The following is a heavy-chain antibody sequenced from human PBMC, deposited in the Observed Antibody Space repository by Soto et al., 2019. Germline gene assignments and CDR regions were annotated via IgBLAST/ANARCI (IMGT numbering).Heavy chain of an antibody. V-gene: IGHV3-23*01. Sequence: GSLRLSCAASGFTFSSYAMIWVRQAPGKGLEWVSAISGSGGSTYYADSVKGRFTISRDNSKNTLYLQMNSLRAEDTAVYYCAKSTVTNYYYYGMDVWGQGTTVTVSS. D-gene: IGHD4-4*01. CDR1: GFTFSSYA. CDR2: ISGSGGST. J-gene: IGHJ6*02. CDR3: AKSTVTNYYYYGMDV.